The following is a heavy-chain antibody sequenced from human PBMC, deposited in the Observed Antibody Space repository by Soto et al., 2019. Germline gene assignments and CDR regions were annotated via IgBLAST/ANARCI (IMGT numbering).Heavy chain of an antibody. D-gene: IGHD2-8*01. J-gene: IGHJ4*02. Sequence: GGSLRLSCAASGFTFSNYWMHWVRQAPGKGLVWVSRINGDASRTSYADSVKGRFTISRDNTKNTLYLHMSSLRAEDTAVYYCAGRDCTNGVCYFYWGQGTLVTVSS. CDR2: INGDASRT. CDR1: GFTFSNYW. V-gene: IGHV3-74*01. CDR3: AGRDCTNGVCYFY.